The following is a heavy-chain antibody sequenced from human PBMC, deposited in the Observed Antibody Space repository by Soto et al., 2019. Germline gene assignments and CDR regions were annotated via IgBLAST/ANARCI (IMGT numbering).Heavy chain of an antibody. CDR1: GGSLSSDY. Sequence: SETLSLTCTVSGGSLSSDYWGWIRQPPGKGLEWIGYIYSTGNTNYNPSLRSRVTMSVDTSKNQFSLKLTSVTATDTAVYYCVGGNTGWRFDPWGQGTLVTVSS. CDR3: VGGNTGWRFDP. J-gene: IGHJ5*02. D-gene: IGHD2-15*01. V-gene: IGHV4-59*01. CDR2: IYSTGNT.